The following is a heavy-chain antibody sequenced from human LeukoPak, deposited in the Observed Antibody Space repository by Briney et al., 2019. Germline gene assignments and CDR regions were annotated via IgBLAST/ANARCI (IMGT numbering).Heavy chain of an antibody. D-gene: IGHD6-6*01. Sequence: ASLKVSCKASGYTFTGYYMHWVRQAPGQGLEWMGWINPNSGRTNYAQKFQGRVTMTRDTSISTAYMELSRLRSDDTAVYYCARAKYSNHFDYWGQGTLVTVSS. CDR1: GYTFTGYY. V-gene: IGHV1-2*02. CDR2: INPNSGRT. J-gene: IGHJ4*02. CDR3: ARAKYSNHFDY.